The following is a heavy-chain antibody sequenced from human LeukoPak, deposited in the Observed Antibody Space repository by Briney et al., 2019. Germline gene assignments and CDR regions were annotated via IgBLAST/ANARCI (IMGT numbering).Heavy chain of an antibody. CDR2: IYHSGST. V-gene: IGHV4-39*07. J-gene: IGHJ4*02. CDR3: ARMTNYYDSSGYLYYFDY. Sequence: PSETLSLTCTVSGGSISSSSYYWGWIRQPPGKGLEWIGSIYHSGSTYYNPSLKSRVTISVDTSKNQFSLKLSSVTAADTAVYYCARMTNYYDSSGYLYYFDYWGQGTLVTVSS. D-gene: IGHD3-22*01. CDR1: GGSISSSSYY.